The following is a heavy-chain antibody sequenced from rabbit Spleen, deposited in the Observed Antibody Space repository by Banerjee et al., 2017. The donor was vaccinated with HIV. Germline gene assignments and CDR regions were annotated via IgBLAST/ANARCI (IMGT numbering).Heavy chain of an antibody. CDR1: GFSFSDAYY. D-gene: IGHD4-1*01. J-gene: IGHJ4*01. V-gene: IGHV1S40*01. Sequence: QSLEESGGDLVKPGASLTLTCKASGFSFSDAYYMCWVRQAPGKGLEWIGCVYIIGGTTDDASWVDSRFIMSRTSSTTVTLQMTSLTAADTAIYFCARDLAGVIGWNFYLWGPGTLVTVS. CDR2: VYIIGGTT. CDR3: ARDLAGVIGWNFYL.